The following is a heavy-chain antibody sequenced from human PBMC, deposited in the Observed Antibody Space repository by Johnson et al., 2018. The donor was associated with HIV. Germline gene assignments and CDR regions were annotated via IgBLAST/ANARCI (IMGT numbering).Heavy chain of an antibody. J-gene: IGHJ3*02. CDR3: AHIVATPGGAFDI. CDR1: GFTFSSYA. Sequence: QVQLVESGGGVVQPGRSLRLSCAASGFTFSSYAMHWVRQAPGKGLEWVAVISYDGSNKYYADSVKGRFTISRDNSTNTLYLQMNSLRAEDTAVYYCAHIVATPGGAFDIWGQGTMVTVSS. V-gene: IGHV3-30*04. D-gene: IGHD5-12*01. CDR2: ISYDGSNK.